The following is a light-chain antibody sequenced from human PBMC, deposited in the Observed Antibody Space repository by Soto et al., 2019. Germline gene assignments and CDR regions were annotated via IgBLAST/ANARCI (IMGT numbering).Light chain of an antibody. CDR3: QQYNNWPPWT. V-gene: IGKV3-15*01. Sequence: EIVMTQSPATLSVSPGERATLSCRASQSLFSNLAWYQQKPGQAPRLLIYGASTRATGIPARFSGSGSGTDFTLTISSLQSEDFAVYYCQQYNNWPPWTFGQGNKVEIK. CDR1: QSLFSN. J-gene: IGKJ1*01. CDR2: GAS.